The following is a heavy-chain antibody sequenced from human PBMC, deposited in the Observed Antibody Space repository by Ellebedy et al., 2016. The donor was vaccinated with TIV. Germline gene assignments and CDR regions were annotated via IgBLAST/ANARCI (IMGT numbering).Heavy chain of an antibody. Sequence: PGGSLRLSCAASGFTFSSYWMSWVRQAPGKGLEWVANIKQDGSEKYYVDSVKGRFTISRDNSKNTMYLEMNSLRAEDTAVYYCARDRGSGWYEAWFDPWGQGTRVTVSS. CDR2: IKQDGSEK. J-gene: IGHJ5*02. CDR1: GFTFSSYW. D-gene: IGHD6-19*01. V-gene: IGHV3-7*01. CDR3: ARDRGSGWYEAWFDP.